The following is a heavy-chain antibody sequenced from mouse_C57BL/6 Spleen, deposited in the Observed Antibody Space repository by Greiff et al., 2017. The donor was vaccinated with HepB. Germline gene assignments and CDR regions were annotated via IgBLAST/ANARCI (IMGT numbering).Heavy chain of an antibody. Sequence: EVKLMESGPELVKPGASVKISCKASGYTFTDYYMNWVKQSHGKSLEWIGDINPNNGGTSYNQKFKGKATLTVDKSSSTAYMELRSLTSEDSAVYYCARTLYYSKDYWYLDVWGTGTTVTVSS. CDR3: ARTLYYSKDYWYLDV. V-gene: IGHV1-26*01. CDR1: GYTFTDYY. J-gene: IGHJ1*03. CDR2: INPNNGGT. D-gene: IGHD2-5*01.